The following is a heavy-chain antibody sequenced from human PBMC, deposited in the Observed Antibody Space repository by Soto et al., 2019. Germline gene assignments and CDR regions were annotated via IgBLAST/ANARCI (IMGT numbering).Heavy chain of an antibody. D-gene: IGHD5-12*01. V-gene: IGHV4-39*01. CDR3: ARPATVTTSFDY. Sequence: QLQLQESGPGLVKPSESLSLTCTVSVGSISSSRYYWGWIRQPPGTELEWIGCIYYSGSTYYNPSLKSRVTLFVETAKYLFPLKLSSVTASDTAVYYCARPATVTTSFDYLRQGTLVTVSS. CDR1: VGSISSSRYY. J-gene: IGHJ4*02. CDR2: IYYSGST.